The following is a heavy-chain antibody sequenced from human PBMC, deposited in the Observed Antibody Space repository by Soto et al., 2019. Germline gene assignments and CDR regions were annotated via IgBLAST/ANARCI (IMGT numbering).Heavy chain of an antibody. Sequence: GGSLRLSCAASGFTFDSYAMTWVRQAPGKGLEWVSSISGNGGRTFYADSVKGRFTISRDNYKNTLHLQMNSLRADDTAIYYCAKADRPYYEILTAPDYWGQGTRVTVSS. CDR1: GFTFDSYA. V-gene: IGHV3-23*01. CDR3: AKADRPYYEILTAPDY. CDR2: ISGNGGRT. D-gene: IGHD3-9*01. J-gene: IGHJ4*02.